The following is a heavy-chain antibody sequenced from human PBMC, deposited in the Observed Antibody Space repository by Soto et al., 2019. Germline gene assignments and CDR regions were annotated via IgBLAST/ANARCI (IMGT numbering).Heavy chain of an antibody. CDR3: ARDPTNDYGDDTFDY. D-gene: IGHD4-17*01. CDR2: IIPSYDRT. CDR1: GDAFQSYA. Sequence: VASVKVSCKASGDAFQSYAIHWVRQAPGQGLEYMGRIIPSYDRTKYAQKFQGRLTVTADMYTSTVYMELSSLRSEDTAAYYCARDPTNDYGDDTFDYWGQGTKVTVSS. V-gene: IGHV1-69*06. J-gene: IGHJ4*02.